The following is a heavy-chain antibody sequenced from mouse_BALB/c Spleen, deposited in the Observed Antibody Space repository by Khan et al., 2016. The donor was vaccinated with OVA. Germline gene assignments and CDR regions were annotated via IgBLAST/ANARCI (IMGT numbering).Heavy chain of an antibody. CDR2: INPSSNYT. V-gene: IGHV1-7*01. CDR1: GFTFTGYW. J-gene: IGHJ2*01. CDR3: ARERIDY. Sequence: QVQLQQSGAELAKPGASVKMSCKASGFTFTGYWVHLVKQRPGQGLEWIGYINPSSNYTEYNPNFKGKATLTADKSSSTAYLQLSSLTSEDSAVYYCARERIDYWGQGATLTVSS.